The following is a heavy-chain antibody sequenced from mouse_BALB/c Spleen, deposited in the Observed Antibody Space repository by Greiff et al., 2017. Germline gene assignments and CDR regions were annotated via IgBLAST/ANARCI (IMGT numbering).Heavy chain of an antibody. Sequence: QVQVKQSGAELAKPGASVKMSCKASGYTFTSYWMHWVKQRPGQGLEWIGYINPSTGYTEYNQKFKDKATLTADKSSSTAYMQLSSLTSEDSAVYYCARRDYGRAHFDYWGQGTTLTVSS. V-gene: IGHV1-7*01. D-gene: IGHD1-1*01. CDR3: ARRDYGRAHFDY. CDR1: GYTFTSYW. CDR2: INPSTGYT. J-gene: IGHJ2*01.